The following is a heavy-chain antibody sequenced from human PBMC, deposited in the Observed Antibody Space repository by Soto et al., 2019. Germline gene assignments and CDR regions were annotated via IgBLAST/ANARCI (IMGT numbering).Heavy chain of an antibody. CDR1: GFTFSDYY. CDR3: ARGLRVVAAPTGY. D-gene: IGHD2-15*01. CDR2: ISSSSSYT. V-gene: IGHV3-11*05. J-gene: IGHJ4*02. Sequence: QVQLVESGGGSVKPGGSLRLSCAASGFTFSDYYMSWIRQAPGKGLEWVSYISSSSSYTNYADSVKGRFTISRDNAKNSLYLQMNSLRAEDTAVYYCARGLRVVAAPTGYWGQGTLVTVSS.